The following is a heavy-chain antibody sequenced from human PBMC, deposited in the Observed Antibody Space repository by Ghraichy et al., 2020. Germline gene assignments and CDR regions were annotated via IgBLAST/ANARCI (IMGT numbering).Heavy chain of an antibody. J-gene: IGHJ3*02. D-gene: IGHD6-19*01. CDR1: GGSISSYY. Sequence: ESLNISCTVSGGSISSYYWSWIRQPPGKGLEWIGYIYYSGSTNYNPSLKSRVTISVDTSKNQFSLKLSSVTAADTAVYYCARFGSGWYSAFDIWGQGTMVTVSS. CDR2: IYYSGST. V-gene: IGHV4-59*01. CDR3: ARFGSGWYSAFDI.